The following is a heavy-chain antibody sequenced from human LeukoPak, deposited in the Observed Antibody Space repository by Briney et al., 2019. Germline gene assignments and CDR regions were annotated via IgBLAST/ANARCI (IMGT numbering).Heavy chain of an antibody. D-gene: IGHD4-17*01. CDR2: ISAYNGNT. V-gene: IGHV1-18*01. CDR3: ARDWWYGDYSIGDN. CDR1: GYTYTSYG. J-gene: IGHJ4*02. Sequence: ASVKVSCKASGYTYTSYGISWVRQAPGQGLEWMGWISAYNGNTNYAQKLQGRVTTTTDTSTSTVYMELRSLRSDDTAVYYCARDWWYGDYSIGDNWGQGTLVTVSS.